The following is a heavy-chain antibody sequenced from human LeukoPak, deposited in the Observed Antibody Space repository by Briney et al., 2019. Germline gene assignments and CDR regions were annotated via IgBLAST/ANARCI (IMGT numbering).Heavy chain of an antibody. Sequence: ASVKVTCKVSGYTLTELSMHWVRQAPGKGREWMGGFDPEDGETIYAQKFQGRVTMTEETSTDTAYMELSSLRSEDTAVYYCATEQWLDPFAPGYYFDYWGQGTLVTVSS. CDR1: GYTLTELS. CDR2: FDPEDGET. J-gene: IGHJ4*02. V-gene: IGHV1-24*01. CDR3: ATEQWLDPFAPGYYFDY. D-gene: IGHD6-19*01.